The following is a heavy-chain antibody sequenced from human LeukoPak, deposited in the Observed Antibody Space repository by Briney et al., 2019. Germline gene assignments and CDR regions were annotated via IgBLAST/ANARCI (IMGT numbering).Heavy chain of an antibody. CDR3: ARDLVVGATSTYYYMDV. Sequence: GGSLRLSCAASGFTVSSNYMSWVRQAPGKGLEWVSVIYSGGSTYYADSVKGRFTISGDNSKNTLYLQMNSLRAEDTAVYYCARDLVVGATSTYYYMDVWGTGTTVTVSS. CDR1: GFTVSSNY. V-gene: IGHV3-53*01. J-gene: IGHJ6*03. D-gene: IGHD1-26*01. CDR2: IYSGGST.